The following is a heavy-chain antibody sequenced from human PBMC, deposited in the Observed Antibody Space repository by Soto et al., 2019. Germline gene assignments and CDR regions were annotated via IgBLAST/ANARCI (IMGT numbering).Heavy chain of an antibody. D-gene: IGHD4-17*01. CDR3: ARVRYGGYSYYFDY. J-gene: IGHJ4*02. CDR1: GFTFSRFW. V-gene: IGHV3-7*03. Sequence: QAGGSLRLSCAVSGFTFSRFWMGWVRQAPGRGLEWVANIQQDGSEKYYVDSVKGRFTMSKDNVKNSLYLQMNSLGAEDTAVYYCARVRYGGYSYYFDYWGQGALVTVSS. CDR2: IQQDGSEK.